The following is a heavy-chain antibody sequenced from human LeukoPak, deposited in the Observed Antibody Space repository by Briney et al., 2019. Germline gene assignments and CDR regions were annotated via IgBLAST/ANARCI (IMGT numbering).Heavy chain of an antibody. V-gene: IGHV4-31*03. Sequence: SETLSLTCTVSGGSISSGGYYWSWIRQHPGRGLEWIGYIYYSGSTYYNPSLKSRVTISVDTSKNQFSLKLSSVTAADAAVYYCASDYDSSGYDYWGQGTLVTVSS. CDR2: IYYSGST. D-gene: IGHD3-22*01. CDR1: GGSISSGGYY. J-gene: IGHJ4*02. CDR3: ASDYDSSGYDY.